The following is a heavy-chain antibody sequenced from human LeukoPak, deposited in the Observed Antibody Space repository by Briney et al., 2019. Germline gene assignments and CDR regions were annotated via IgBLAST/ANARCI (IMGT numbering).Heavy chain of an antibody. J-gene: IGHJ6*03. V-gene: IGHV1-69*05. CDR1: GGTFSSYA. CDR2: IIPIFGTA. Sequence: GASVKVSCKASGGTFSSYAISWVRQAPGQGLEWMGGIIPIFGTANYAQKFQGRVTITTDESTSIAYMELSSLRSEDTAVYYCARAVVPAAPPDYYYYYMDVWGKGTTVTVSS. CDR3: ARAVVPAAPPDYYYYYMDV. D-gene: IGHD2-2*01.